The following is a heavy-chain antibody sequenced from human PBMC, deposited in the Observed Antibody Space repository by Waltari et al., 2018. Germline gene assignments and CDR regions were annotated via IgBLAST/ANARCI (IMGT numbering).Heavy chain of an antibody. CDR2: IFYFGGRT. CDR3: ARRSDYFDGSLDFGMDV. Sequence: QLQLQESGPGLVKPSETLSLTCTVSGGSINTGGHYCVWIRQAPGKGLEWIGSIFYFGGRTFYAPSLKSRVSFSVDTSKNHFSLSLRSATAADTAVYFCARRSDYFDGSLDFGMDVWGQGTTVTVSS. CDR1: GGSINTGGHY. V-gene: IGHV4-39*02. J-gene: IGHJ6*02. D-gene: IGHD3-22*01.